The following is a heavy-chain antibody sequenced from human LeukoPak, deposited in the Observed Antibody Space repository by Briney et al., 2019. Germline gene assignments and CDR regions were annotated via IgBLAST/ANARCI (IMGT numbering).Heavy chain of an antibody. Sequence: GGSLRLSCAASGFTFSSYGMHWVRQAPGKGLEWVAVISYDGSDKYYADSVKGRFTISRDNSKNALYLQMNSLRAEDTAVYFCAKDDYYDSSGDPNWFDPWGQGTLVTVSS. CDR2: ISYDGSDK. V-gene: IGHV3-30*18. J-gene: IGHJ5*02. CDR1: GFTFSSYG. D-gene: IGHD3-22*01. CDR3: AKDDYYDSSGDPNWFDP.